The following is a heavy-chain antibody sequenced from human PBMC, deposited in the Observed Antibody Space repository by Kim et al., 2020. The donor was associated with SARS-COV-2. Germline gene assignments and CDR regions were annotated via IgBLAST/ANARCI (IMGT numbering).Heavy chain of an antibody. Sequence: GGSLRLSCAASGFTVSSNYMSWVRQAPGKGLEWVSVIYSGGSTYYADSVKGRFTISRDNSKNTLYLQMNSLRAEDPAVYYCARAGNQVVPAARDYWAGDAFDIWGQGTMVTVSS. CDR3: ARAGNQVVPAARDYWAGDAFDI. J-gene: IGHJ3*02. V-gene: IGHV3-66*01. CDR2: IYSGGST. D-gene: IGHD2-2*01. CDR1: GFTVSSNY.